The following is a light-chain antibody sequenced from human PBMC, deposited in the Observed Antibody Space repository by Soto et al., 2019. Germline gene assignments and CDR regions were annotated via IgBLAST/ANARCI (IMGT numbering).Light chain of an antibody. CDR1: QGVRND. Sequence: DIQMTQSPSSLSASVGDRVTITCRASQGVRNDLGWYQQKPGKAPKRLIYAASSLQSGVPSRFSGSGSGTEFTLTISSLQPDDFAIYYCQQYNGLITFGQGTRLEIK. J-gene: IGKJ5*01. CDR3: QQYNGLIT. V-gene: IGKV1-17*01. CDR2: AAS.